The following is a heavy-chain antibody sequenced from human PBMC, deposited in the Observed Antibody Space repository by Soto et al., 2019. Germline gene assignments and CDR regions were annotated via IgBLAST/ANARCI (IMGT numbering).Heavy chain of an antibody. CDR1: GYTFTSYG. J-gene: IGHJ6*02. CDR3: ASEKVRITMVRGVIITDYYGMDV. D-gene: IGHD3-10*01. CDR2: ISAYNGNT. V-gene: IGHV1-18*04. Sequence: QVQLVQSGAEVKKPGASVKVSCKASGYTFTSYGISWVRQAPGQGLEWMGWISAYNGNTNYAQKLQGRVTMTTDTSTSTADMELRSLRSDDTAVYYCASEKVRITMVRGVIITDYYGMDVWGQGTTVTVSS.